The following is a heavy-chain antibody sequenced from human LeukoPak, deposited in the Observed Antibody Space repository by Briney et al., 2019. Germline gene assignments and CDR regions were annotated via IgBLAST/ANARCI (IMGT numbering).Heavy chain of an antibody. CDR2: INPNSGGT. D-gene: IGHD5-18*01. J-gene: IGHJ4*02. Sequence: ASVKVSCKASGYTFTGYYMHWVRQAPGQGLEWMGWINPNSGGTNYAQKFQGRVTMTRDTSISTAYMELSRLRSDDTAVYYCAGGSMVTIRMFDYWGQGTLVTVSS. CDR1: GYTFTGYY. CDR3: AGGSMVTIRMFDY. V-gene: IGHV1-2*02.